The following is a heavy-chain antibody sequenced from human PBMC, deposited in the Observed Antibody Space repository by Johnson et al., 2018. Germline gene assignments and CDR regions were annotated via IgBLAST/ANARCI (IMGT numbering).Heavy chain of an antibody. CDR2: ISYDGSNK. Sequence: QVQLVQSGGGVVQPGRSLRLSCAASGFTFSSYGMHWVRQAPGKGLEWVAVISYDGSNKYYADSVKGRFTISRDNSKKMLYLQMNSRRAEETAVYYWAKENTVTTAWLAEYFQHWGQGTLVTVSS. D-gene: IGHD4-17*01. J-gene: IGHJ1*01. CDR3: AKENTVTTAWLAEYFQH. V-gene: IGHV3-30*18. CDR1: GFTFSSYG.